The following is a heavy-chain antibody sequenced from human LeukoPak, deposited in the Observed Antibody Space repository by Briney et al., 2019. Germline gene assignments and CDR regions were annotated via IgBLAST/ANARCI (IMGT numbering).Heavy chain of an antibody. D-gene: IGHD1-14*01. J-gene: IGHJ6*03. V-gene: IGHV1-69*02. CDR3: ATETTVGYYYMDV. CDR1: GGTFSSYT. Sequence: GSSVKVSCKASGGTFSSYTISWVQQAPGQGLEWMGRIIPILGIANYAQKFQGRVTITADKSTSTAYMELSSLRSEDTAVYYCATETTVGYYYMDVWGKGTTVTVSS. CDR2: IIPILGIA.